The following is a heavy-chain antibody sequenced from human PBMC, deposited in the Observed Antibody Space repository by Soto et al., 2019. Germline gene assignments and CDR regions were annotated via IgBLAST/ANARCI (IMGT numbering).Heavy chain of an antibody. CDR2: ISGSGSSS. D-gene: IGHD2-2*01. CDR3: AKTTRSKPSATPPPPRPDY. Sequence: GGSLRLSCVASGFTFSSYAMSWVRQPPGKGLEWVAVISGSGSSSYFADSVKGRFTLSRDNSKNAVYLQMNSLRAEDTAVYYCAKTTRSKPSATPPPPRPDYWGQGTLVTVSS. J-gene: IGHJ4*02. CDR1: GFTFSSYA. V-gene: IGHV3-23*01.